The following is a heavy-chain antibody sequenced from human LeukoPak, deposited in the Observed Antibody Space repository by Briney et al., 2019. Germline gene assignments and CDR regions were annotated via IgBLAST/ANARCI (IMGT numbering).Heavy chain of an antibody. CDR2: FKPDSGGT. CDR1: GYTFTGHY. Sequence: ASVKVSCKASGYTFTGHYMYWVRQAPGQGLEWMGRFKPDSGGTNYAQKFQGRVTMTRDTSISTAYMELSRLRSDDTAVYYCARDHGAGGSGADYWGQGTLVTVSS. D-gene: IGHD6-19*01. J-gene: IGHJ4*02. V-gene: IGHV1-2*02. CDR3: ARDHGAGGSGADY.